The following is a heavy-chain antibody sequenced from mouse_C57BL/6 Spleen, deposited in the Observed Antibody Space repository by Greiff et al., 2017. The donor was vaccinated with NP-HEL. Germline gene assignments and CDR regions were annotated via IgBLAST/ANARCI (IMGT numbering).Heavy chain of an antibody. CDR3: ARGYGKEYYFDY. V-gene: IGHV1-82*01. CDR1: GYAFSSSW. J-gene: IGHJ2*01. Sequence: QVQLQQSGPELVKPGASVKISCKASGYAFSSSWMNWVKQRPGKGLEWLGRIYPGDGDTNYNGKFKGQATLTADKSSSTAYMQLSSLTSEDSAVYFCARGYGKEYYFDYWGQGTTLTVSS. CDR2: IYPGDGDT. D-gene: IGHD2-1*01.